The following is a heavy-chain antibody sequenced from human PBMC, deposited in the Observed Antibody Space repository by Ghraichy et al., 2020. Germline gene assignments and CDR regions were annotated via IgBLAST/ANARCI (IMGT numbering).Heavy chain of an antibody. CDR3: ARSRYYDFWSGYPGYFDL. CDR1: GGSISSYY. D-gene: IGHD3-3*01. CDR2: IYYSGST. Sequence: SETLSLTCTVSGGSISSYYWSWIRQPPGKGLEWIGYIYYSGSTNYNPSLKSRVTISVDTSKNQFSLKLSSVTAADTAVYYCARSRYYDFWSGYPGYFDLWGRGTLVTVSS. J-gene: IGHJ2*01. V-gene: IGHV4-59*01.